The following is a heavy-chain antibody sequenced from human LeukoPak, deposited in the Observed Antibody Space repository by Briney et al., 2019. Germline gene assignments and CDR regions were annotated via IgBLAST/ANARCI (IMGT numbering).Heavy chain of an antibody. CDR1: GFPFSTYE. V-gene: IGHV3-48*03. CDR2: ISSSGTTI. CDR3: VRSFGFDP. Sequence: GGSLRLSCAAYGFPFSTYEMNWVRQAPGKGLEWISYISSSGTTIFYADSVKGRFTISRDNAKNSLFLQMDSLRVEDSAFYYCVRSFGFDPWGQGTLVTVSS. J-gene: IGHJ5*02.